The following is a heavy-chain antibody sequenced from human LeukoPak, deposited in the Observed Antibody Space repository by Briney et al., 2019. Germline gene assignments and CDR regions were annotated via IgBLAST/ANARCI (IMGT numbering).Heavy chain of an antibody. CDR1: GGSISSGGYY. J-gene: IGHJ3*02. CDR3: ARGRMIVVGTDAFDI. Sequence: SQTLSLTCTVSGGSISSGGYYWSWIRQHPGKGLEWIGYIYYSGSTYYNPSLKSRVTISVDTSKNQFSLKLSSVTAADTAVYYCARGRMIVVGTDAFDIWAQGTMVTVSS. D-gene: IGHD3-22*01. V-gene: IGHV4-31*03. CDR2: IYYSGST.